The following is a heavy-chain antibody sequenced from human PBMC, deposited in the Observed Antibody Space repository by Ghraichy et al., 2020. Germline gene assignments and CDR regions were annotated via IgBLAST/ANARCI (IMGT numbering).Heavy chain of an antibody. D-gene: IGHD6-13*01. CDR1: GFTFSSYW. CDR3: ARSRSSWYY. Sequence: GESLNISCAASGFTFSSYWMSWVRQAPGKGLEWVANIKQDGSEKYYVDSVKGRFTISRDNAKNSLYLQMNSLRAEDTAVYYCARSRSSWYYWGQGTLVTVSS. J-gene: IGHJ4*02. CDR2: IKQDGSEK. V-gene: IGHV3-7*01.